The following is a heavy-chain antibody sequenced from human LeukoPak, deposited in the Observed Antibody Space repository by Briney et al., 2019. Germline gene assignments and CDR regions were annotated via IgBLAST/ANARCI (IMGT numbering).Heavy chain of an antibody. D-gene: IGHD3-10*01. CDR3: ARFMVRGVIPPDY. CDR1: GYTFTSYA. V-gene: IGHV1-3*01. Sequence: ASVKVSCKASGYTFTSYAMHWVRQAPGQRLEWMGWINAGNGNTKYSQKFQGRVTITRDTSASTAYMELSSLRSEDTAVYYCARFMVRGVIPPDYWGQGTLVTVSS. CDR2: INAGNGNT. J-gene: IGHJ4*02.